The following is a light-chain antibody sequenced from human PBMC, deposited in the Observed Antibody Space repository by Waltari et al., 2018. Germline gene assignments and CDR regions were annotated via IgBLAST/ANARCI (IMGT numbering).Light chain of an antibody. J-gene: IGLJ2*01. V-gene: IGLV2-14*03. CDR1: SNDVGGYNS. Sequence: QSALTQPASVSGSPGQSVTISCTGTSNDVGGYNSVSWYQDHPGQAPRVIIYDVSERPSGVSDRFSGSKSGSTAALTISGLQAEDEADYYCRSQSSNNVVLFGGGTKLTVL. CDR3: RSQSSNNVVL. CDR2: DVS.